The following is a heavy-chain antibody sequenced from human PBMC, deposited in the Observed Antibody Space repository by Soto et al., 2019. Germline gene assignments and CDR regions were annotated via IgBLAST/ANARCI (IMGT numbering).Heavy chain of an antibody. J-gene: IGHJ6*03. CDR1: GGSISSYY. CDR3: ARGAGSDNWNQFYYYYYYMDV. Sequence: SETLSLTCTVSGGSISSYYWSWIRQPPGKGLEWIGYIYYSGSTNYNPSLKSRVTISVDTSKNQFSLKLSSVTAADTAVYYCARGAGSDNWNQFYYYYYYMDVWGKGTTVTVSS. CDR2: IYYSGST. V-gene: IGHV4-59*01. D-gene: IGHD1-20*01.